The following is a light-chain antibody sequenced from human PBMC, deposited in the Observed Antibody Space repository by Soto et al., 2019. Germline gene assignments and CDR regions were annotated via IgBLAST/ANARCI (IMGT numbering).Light chain of an antibody. Sequence: QSALTQPPSASGSPGQSVTFSCTGASSDVGGYNFVSWYQHHPGKAPRLMIYDVTQRPSGVPDRFSGSKSGNTASLTVSGLQVDDEAYYYCSSYAGSSIPVAFGGGTKVTVL. CDR2: DVT. CDR3: SSYAGSSIPVA. J-gene: IGLJ2*01. V-gene: IGLV2-8*01. CDR1: SSDVGGYNF.